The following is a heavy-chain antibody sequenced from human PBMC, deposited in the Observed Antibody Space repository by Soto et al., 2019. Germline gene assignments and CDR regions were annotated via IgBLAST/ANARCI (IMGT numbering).Heavy chain of an antibody. CDR3: ARDEDSSSWYPLAY. D-gene: IGHD6-13*01. V-gene: IGHV1-69*12. CDR2: IIPIFGTA. Sequence: QVQLVQSGAEVKKPGSSVKVSCKASGGTFSSYAISWVRQAPGQGLEWMGGIIPIFGTANYAQKFQGRVTMTADESTSTAYMELSSLRSEDTAVYYCARDEDSSSWYPLAYWGQGTLVTVSS. J-gene: IGHJ4*02. CDR1: GGTFSSYA.